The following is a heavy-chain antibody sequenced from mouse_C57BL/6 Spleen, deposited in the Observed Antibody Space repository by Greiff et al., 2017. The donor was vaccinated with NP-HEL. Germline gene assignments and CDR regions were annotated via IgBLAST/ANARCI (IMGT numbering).Heavy chain of an antibody. V-gene: IGHV1-55*01. Sequence: QVQLQQPGAELVKPGASVKMSCKASGYTFTSYWITWVKQRPGQGLEWIGDIYPGSGSTNYNEKFKSKATLTVDTSSSTAYMQLSSLTSEDSAVYYCARAELGRAYFDYWGQGTTLTVSS. D-gene: IGHD4-1*01. J-gene: IGHJ2*01. CDR1: GYTFTSYW. CDR2: IYPGSGST. CDR3: ARAELGRAYFDY.